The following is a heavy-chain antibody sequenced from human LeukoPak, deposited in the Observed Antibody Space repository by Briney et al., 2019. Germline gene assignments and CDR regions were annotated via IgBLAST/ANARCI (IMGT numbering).Heavy chain of an antibody. Sequence: PGGSLRLSCAASGFNFRGQAMSWVRQGPGKGLEWVAGISGRGETTYYADSVQGRFNISRDNSKNTLFLQMNSLRAEDTAIYYCAKIPSSWYYFDYWGQGTLVTVSS. V-gene: IGHV3-23*01. D-gene: IGHD6-13*01. J-gene: IGHJ4*02. CDR2: ISGRGETT. CDR3: AKIPSSWYYFDY. CDR1: GFNFRGQA.